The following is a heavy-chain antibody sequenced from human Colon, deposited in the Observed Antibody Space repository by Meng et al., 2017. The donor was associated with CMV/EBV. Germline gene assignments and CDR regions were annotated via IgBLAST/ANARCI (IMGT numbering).Heavy chain of an antibody. V-gene: IGHV3-21*04. CDR3: AKAGGETDDFWSGYYNFIDY. CDR2: ISTSSTYI. J-gene: IGHJ4*02. D-gene: IGHD3-3*01. Sequence: GESLKISCAASGFTFSSYSMNWVRQAPGKGLEWVASISTSSTYIYYAESLKGRFTISRDNSKNVLYLQMTSLRTEDTALYYCAKAGGETDDFWSGYYNFIDYWGQGTLVTVSS. CDR1: GFTFSSYS.